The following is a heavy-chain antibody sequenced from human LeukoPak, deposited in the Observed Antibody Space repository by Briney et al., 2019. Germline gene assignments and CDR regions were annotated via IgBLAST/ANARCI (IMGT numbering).Heavy chain of an antibody. J-gene: IGHJ6*03. V-gene: IGHV3-30*02. CDR1: GFTFSSYG. CDR2: ILYDGSNK. Sequence: GGSLRLSCAASGFTFSSYGMYWVRQAPSKGLEGVASILYDGSNKFYLDSVKGRFTISRDNSRNTLYLQMNSLRAEDTAVYYCARLTGWDNYYSYMDVWGKGTTVTVSS. CDR3: ARLTGWDNYYSYMDV. D-gene: IGHD6-19*01.